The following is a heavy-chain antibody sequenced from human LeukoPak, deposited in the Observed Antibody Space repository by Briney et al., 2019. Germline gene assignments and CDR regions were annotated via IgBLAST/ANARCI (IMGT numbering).Heavy chain of an antibody. D-gene: IGHD2-2*02. CDR1: GYTFTSYG. J-gene: IGHJ4*02. V-gene: IGHV1-18*01. Sequence: SVKVSCEASGYTFTSYGISWVRQAPGQGLEWMGWISAYNGNTNYAQKLQGRVTMTTDTSTSTAYMELRSLRSDDTAVYYCARSFPHVVVVPAAIPLDYWGQGTLVTVSS. CDR2: ISAYNGNT. CDR3: ARSFPHVVVVPAAIPLDY.